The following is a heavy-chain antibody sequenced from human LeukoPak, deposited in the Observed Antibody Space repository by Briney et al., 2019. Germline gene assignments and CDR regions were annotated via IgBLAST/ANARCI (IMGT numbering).Heavy chain of an antibody. J-gene: IGHJ6*04. V-gene: IGHV3-48*04. CDR1: GFTFSSYG. CDR3: AELGITMIGGV. D-gene: IGHD3-10*02. Sequence: GGSLRLSCAASGFTFSSYGMSWVRQAPGKGLEWVPYISSSGSTIYYADSVKGRFTISRDNAKNSLYLQMNSLRAEDTAVYYCAELGITMIGGVWGKGTTVTISS. CDR2: ISSSGSTI.